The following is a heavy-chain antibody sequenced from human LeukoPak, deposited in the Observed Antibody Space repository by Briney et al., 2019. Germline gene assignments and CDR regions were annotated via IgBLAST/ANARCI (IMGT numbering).Heavy chain of an antibody. Sequence: SETLSLTCTVSGGSISSYYWSWIRQPPGKGLEWIGYMYYSGSTNYNPSLKSRVTISGDTSKNQFSLRLSSVTAADTAVYYCARGGPKHYYDSSGYYHDAFDTWGQGTMVTVSS. J-gene: IGHJ3*02. D-gene: IGHD3-22*01. CDR2: MYYSGST. CDR1: GGSISSYY. V-gene: IGHV4-59*01. CDR3: ARGGPKHYYDSSGYYHDAFDT.